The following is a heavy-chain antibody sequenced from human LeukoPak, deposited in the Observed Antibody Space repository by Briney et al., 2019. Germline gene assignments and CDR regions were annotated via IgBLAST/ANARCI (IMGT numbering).Heavy chain of an antibody. Sequence: PGGSLRLSCAASGFTFSSYGMHWVRQAPGKGLEWVALISYDGSYKYYADSVKGRFTISRDNSKNTLYLQMNSLRAEDAAVYYCAKEGLAYGSGSYHKYNWFDPWGQGTLVTVSS. V-gene: IGHV3-30*18. J-gene: IGHJ5*02. CDR3: AKEGLAYGSGSYHKYNWFDP. CDR1: GFTFSSYG. CDR2: ISYDGSYK. D-gene: IGHD3-10*01.